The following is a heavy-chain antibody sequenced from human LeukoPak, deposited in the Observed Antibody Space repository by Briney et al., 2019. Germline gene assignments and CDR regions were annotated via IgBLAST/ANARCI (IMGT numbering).Heavy chain of an antibody. CDR1: GYTFTGYY. J-gene: IGHJ6*03. CDR3: ARVVTGSSGWYSYYYYMDV. D-gene: IGHD6-19*01. V-gene: IGHV1-2*02. CDR2: INPNSGGT. Sequence: ASVKVSCKASGYTFTGYYMHWVRQAPGQGLEWMGWINPNSGGTNYAQKFQGRVTMTRDTSISTAYMELSRLRSDDTAVYYCARVVTGSSGWYSYYYYMDVWGKGTTVTVSS.